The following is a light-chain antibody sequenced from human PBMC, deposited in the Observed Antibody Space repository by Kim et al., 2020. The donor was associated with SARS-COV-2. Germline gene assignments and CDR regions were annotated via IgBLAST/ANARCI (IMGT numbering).Light chain of an antibody. CDR1: SSNIGNNF. Sequence: ELTQPPSASGTPGQGVTISCSGSSSNIGNNFVYWYQQLPRTAPKLLIYRNNQRPSGVPDRFSGSKSGTSASLAISGLRSEDEADYYCATWDDSLSGWVFGGGTQLTVL. J-gene: IGLJ3*02. CDR3: ATWDDSLSGWV. V-gene: IGLV1-47*01. CDR2: RNN.